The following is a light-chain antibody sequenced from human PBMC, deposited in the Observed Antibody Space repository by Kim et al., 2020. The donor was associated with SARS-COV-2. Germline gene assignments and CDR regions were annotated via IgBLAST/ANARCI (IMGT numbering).Light chain of an antibody. CDR2: EVS. V-gene: IGLV2-8*01. CDR1: SSDVGGYNY. Sequence: PGQSVTISCTGTSSDVGGYNYVSWYQQHPGKAPNLMIYEVSKRPSGVPDRFSGSKSGNTASLTVSGLQAEDEADYYCSSNAGSKVFGGGTQLTVL. CDR3: SSNAGSKV. J-gene: IGLJ2*01.